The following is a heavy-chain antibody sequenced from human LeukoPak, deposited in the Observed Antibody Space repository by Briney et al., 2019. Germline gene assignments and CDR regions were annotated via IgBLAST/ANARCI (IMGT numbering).Heavy chain of an antibody. Sequence: SEILSLTCTVSGGSISSYYWSWIRQPAGKGLEWIGRIYTSGSTNYNPSLKSRVTMSVDTSKNQFSLKLSSVTAADTAVYYCARHYGDYGNYYYYYGMDVWGQGTTVTVSS. CDR2: IYTSGST. V-gene: IGHV4-4*07. D-gene: IGHD4-17*01. CDR1: GGSISSYY. J-gene: IGHJ6*02. CDR3: ARHYGDYGNYYYYYGMDV.